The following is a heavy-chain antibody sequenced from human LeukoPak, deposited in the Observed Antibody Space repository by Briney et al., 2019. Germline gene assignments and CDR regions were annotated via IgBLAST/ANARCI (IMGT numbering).Heavy chain of an antibody. CDR2: INWNGGST. Sequence: PGGSLRLSCAASGFTFDDYGMSWVRQAPGKGLEWVSGINWNGGSTGYADSVKGRFTISRDNAKNSLYLQMNSLRAADTAVYYCARGLDNWNVYIFDNWGLGTLVTVSS. CDR3: ARGLDNWNVYIFDN. V-gene: IGHV3-20*04. J-gene: IGHJ4*02. D-gene: IGHD1-20*01. CDR1: GFTFDDYG.